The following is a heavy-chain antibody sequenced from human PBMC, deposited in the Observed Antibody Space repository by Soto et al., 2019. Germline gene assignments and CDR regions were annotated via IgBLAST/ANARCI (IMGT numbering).Heavy chain of an antibody. CDR1: GFTFSSYG. CDR2: ISYDGSNK. Sequence: GGSLRLSCAASGFTFSSYGMDWVRQAPGKGLEWVAVISYDGSNKYYADSVKGRFTISRDNSKNTLYLQMSSLRAEDTAVYYCASHSSGPDYWGQGTLVTVSS. V-gene: IGHV3-30*03. CDR3: ASHSSGPDY. D-gene: IGHD3-22*01. J-gene: IGHJ4*02.